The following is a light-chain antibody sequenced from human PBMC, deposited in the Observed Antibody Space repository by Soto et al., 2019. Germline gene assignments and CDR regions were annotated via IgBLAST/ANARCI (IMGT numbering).Light chain of an antibody. CDR1: GSNIGAGYD. CDR3: ASWDDRLGAVI. CDR2: SNN. V-gene: IGLV1-47*02. Sequence: QSVLTQPPSVSGAPGQRVTISCTGSGSNIGAGYDVHWYQQLPGAAPKLLMHSNNLRPSGVPERISGSKFGTAASLAISGLRSEDEAVYYCASWDDRLGAVIFGGGTKVTVL. J-gene: IGLJ2*01.